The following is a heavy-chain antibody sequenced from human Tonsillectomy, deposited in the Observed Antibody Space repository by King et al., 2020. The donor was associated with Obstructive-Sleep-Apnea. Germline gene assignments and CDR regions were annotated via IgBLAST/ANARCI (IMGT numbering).Heavy chain of an antibody. V-gene: IGHV4-38-2*01. CDR3: ARVAASAAPPFDY. J-gene: IGHJ4*02. CDR2: IYHSGIT. D-gene: IGHD6-13*01. CDR1: GYSISSGHY. Sequence: QVQLQESGPGLVKPSETLSLTCAVSGYSISSGHYWGWIRQPPGKGLEWIGSIYHSGITYYNPSLKSRVTMSLNPSQDQFFLKLGFVAAADTALYFCARVAASAAPPFDYWGQGTLVTVSS.